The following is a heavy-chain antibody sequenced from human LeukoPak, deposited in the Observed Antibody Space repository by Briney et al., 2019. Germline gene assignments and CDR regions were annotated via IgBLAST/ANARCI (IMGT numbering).Heavy chain of an antibody. CDR1: EFTFSSYA. Sequence: GGSLRLSCAPSEFTFSSYAMHGVRQPPAKGLDWLPVISYDGSNKYYADSVKGRFTISRDNSKNTLYLQMNSLRAEDTAVYYCARGAALTPYNWFDPWGQGTLVTVSS. D-gene: IGHD4/OR15-4a*01. V-gene: IGHV3-30*04. CDR3: ARGAALTPYNWFDP. J-gene: IGHJ5*02. CDR2: ISYDGSNK.